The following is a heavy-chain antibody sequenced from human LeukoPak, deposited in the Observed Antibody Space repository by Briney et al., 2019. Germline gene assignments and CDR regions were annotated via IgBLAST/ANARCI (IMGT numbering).Heavy chain of an antibody. J-gene: IGHJ4*02. V-gene: IGHV3-23*01. CDR2: ISGSGGST. D-gene: IGHD6-13*01. CDR3: AKMGSSSSWRPDY. CDR1: GFTVSSNY. Sequence: PGGSLRLSCAASGFTVSSNYMSWVRQAPGKGLECVSSISGSGGSTYYADSAKGRFTISRDNSKNTLYVQMNNLRSEDTAVYYCAKMGSSSSWRPDYWGQGTLVTVSS.